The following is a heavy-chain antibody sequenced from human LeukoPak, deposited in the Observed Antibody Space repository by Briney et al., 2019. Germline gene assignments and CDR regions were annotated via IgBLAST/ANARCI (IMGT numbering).Heavy chain of an antibody. CDR2: IYYSGST. J-gene: IGHJ4*02. Sequence: SETLSLTCTVSGGSISSYYWSWIRQPPGKGLEWIGYIYYSGSTNYNPSLKSRVTISVDTSKNQFSLKLSSVTAADTAVYYCARGVHYDYVWGSYQYYFDYWGQGTLVTVSS. V-gene: IGHV4-59*12. D-gene: IGHD3-16*01. CDR1: GGSISSYY. CDR3: ARGVHYDYVWGSYQYYFDY.